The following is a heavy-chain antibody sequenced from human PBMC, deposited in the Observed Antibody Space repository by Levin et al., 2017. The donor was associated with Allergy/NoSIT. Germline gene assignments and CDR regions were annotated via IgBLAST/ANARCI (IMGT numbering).Heavy chain of an antibody. J-gene: IGHJ6*03. CDR3: AKSGGYDHQIYYDYYMDV. D-gene: IGHD5-12*01. Sequence: GGSLRLSCAASGFTFSSYAMSWVRQAPGKGLEWVSAISGSGGSTYYADSVKGRFTISRDNSKNTLYLQMNSLRAEDTAVYYCAKSGGYDHQIYYDYYMDVWGKGTTVTVSS. V-gene: IGHV3-23*01. CDR1: GFTFSSYA. CDR2: ISGSGGST.